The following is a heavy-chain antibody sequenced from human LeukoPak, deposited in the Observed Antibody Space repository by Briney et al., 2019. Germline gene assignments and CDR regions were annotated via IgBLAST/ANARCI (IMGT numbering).Heavy chain of an antibody. Sequence: GGSLRLSCAASGFTFSSYAMSWVRQAPGKGPEWVSRISGSGGGTYYADSVKGRFTISRDNSKNTLYLQMNSLRAEDTAVYFCAKPRVSDYYYYNMDVWGQGTTVTVSS. CDR3: AKPRVSDYYYYNMDV. CDR2: ISGSGGGT. V-gene: IGHV3-23*01. CDR1: GFTFSSYA. J-gene: IGHJ6*02.